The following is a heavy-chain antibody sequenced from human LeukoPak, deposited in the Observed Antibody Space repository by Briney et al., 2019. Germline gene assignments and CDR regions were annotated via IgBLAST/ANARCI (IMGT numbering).Heavy chain of an antibody. CDR2: TYYRSKWYN. D-gene: IGHD2-15*01. J-gene: IGHJ4*02. CDR3: ARGGYCSGGSCRMALDY. CDR1: GDSVSSNSAA. Sequence: SQTLSLTCAISGDSVSSNSAAWNWIKQSPSRGLEWLGRTYYRSKWYNDYAVSVKSRITINPDTSKNQFSLQLNSVTPEDTAVCYCARGGYCSGGSCRMALDYWGQGTLVTVSS. V-gene: IGHV6-1*01.